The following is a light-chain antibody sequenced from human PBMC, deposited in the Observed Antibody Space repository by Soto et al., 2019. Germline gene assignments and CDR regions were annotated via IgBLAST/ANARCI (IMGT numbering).Light chain of an antibody. J-gene: IGKJ2*01. CDR3: QQYKSYSPVT. Sequence: DIQMTQYPSTLSASVGDRVTITCRAGQSITNLLAWYQQKPGKAPKLLIYDASRLQSGVPSRFSGSGSGTQFTLTIISLLPDDFATYYCQQYKSYSPVTFGQGTKLEIK. CDR2: DAS. CDR1: QSITNL. V-gene: IGKV1-5*01.